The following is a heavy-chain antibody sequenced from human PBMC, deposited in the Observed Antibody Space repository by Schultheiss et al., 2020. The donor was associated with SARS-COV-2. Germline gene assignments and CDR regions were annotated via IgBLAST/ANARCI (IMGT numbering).Heavy chain of an antibody. D-gene: IGHD2-15*01. CDR1: GFSFSSYA. Sequence: GGSLRLSCAASGFSFSSYAMHWVRQAPGKGLEWVAVISYDGSNKYYADSVKGRFTISRDNSKNTLYLQMSSLRAEDTAMYYCVKDQVVVATGGTYYFYMDIWGRGTTVTVSS. J-gene: IGHJ6*03. V-gene: IGHV3-30*15. CDR2: ISYDGSNK. CDR3: VKDQVVVATGGTYYFYMDI.